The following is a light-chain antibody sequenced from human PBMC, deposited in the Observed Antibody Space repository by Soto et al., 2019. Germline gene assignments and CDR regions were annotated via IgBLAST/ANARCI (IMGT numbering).Light chain of an antibody. Sequence: DIQMTQSPSTLSASVGDRVTITCRASQSISSWLAWYQQKPGKAPKVLMYKASSLESGVPSRFSGSGSGTEFTLTISSLQPDDFATYYCQQYYSYPRTFGQGTKVEIK. V-gene: IGKV1-5*03. CDR3: QQYYSYPRT. J-gene: IGKJ1*01. CDR1: QSISSW. CDR2: KAS.